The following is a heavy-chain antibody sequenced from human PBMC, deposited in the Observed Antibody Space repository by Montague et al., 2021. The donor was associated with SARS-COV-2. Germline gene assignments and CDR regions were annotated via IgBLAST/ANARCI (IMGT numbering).Heavy chain of an antibody. D-gene: IGHD5-18*01. J-gene: IGHJ4*02. CDR1: GGSITNSNYY. CDR3: ARLSWIPTAEPLTFDY. CDR2: IVYKGXT. V-gene: IGHV4-39*01. Sequence: SETLSLTCSVSGGSITNSNYYWVWIRQPPGKGLEWIGRIVYKGXTXYXXXXKXRLTLSVDTSKNQFSLRLRSVTAADTAVYFCARLSWIPTAEPLTFDYWGQGALVTISS.